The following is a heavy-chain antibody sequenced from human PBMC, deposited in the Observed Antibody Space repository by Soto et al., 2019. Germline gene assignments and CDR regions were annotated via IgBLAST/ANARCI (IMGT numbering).Heavy chain of an antibody. CDR1: GFTVSSNY. Sequence: EVQLVETGGGLIQPGGSLRLSCAASGFTVSSNYMSWVRQAPGKGLEWVSVIYSGGSTYYADSVKGRFTISRDNSKNTLDLQMNRLRAEDTAVYYCAGPSSVWSAHTGPGYFDLWGRGTLVTVSS. V-gene: IGHV3-53*02. J-gene: IGHJ2*01. D-gene: IGHD6-19*01. CDR2: IYSGGST. CDR3: AGPSSVWSAHTGPGYFDL.